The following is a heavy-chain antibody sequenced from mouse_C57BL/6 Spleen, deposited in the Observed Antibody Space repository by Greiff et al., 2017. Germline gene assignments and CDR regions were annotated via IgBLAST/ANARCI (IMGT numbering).Heavy chain of an antibody. D-gene: IGHD2-4*01. CDR3: ARSTYDYDGYFDV. V-gene: IGHV1-80*01. CDR1: GYAFSSYW. J-gene: IGHJ1*03. Sequence: QVQLQQSGAELVKPGASVKISCKASGYAFSSYWMNWVKQRPGKGLEWIGQIYPGDGDTNYNGKFKGKATLTADKSSSTAYMQLSSLTSEDSAVYFCARSTYDYDGYFDVWGTGTTVTVSS. CDR2: IYPGDGDT.